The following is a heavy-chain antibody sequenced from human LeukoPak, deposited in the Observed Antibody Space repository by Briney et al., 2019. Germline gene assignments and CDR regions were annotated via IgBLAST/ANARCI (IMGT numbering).Heavy chain of an antibody. CDR1: GFNFNYVW. J-gene: IGHJ4*02. D-gene: IGHD3-10*02. V-gene: IGHV3-30*18. CDR3: AKDSRGSYVRAFDY. CDR2: ISYNGSNK. Sequence: GGSLRLSCAASGFNFNYVWMNWVRQAPGKGLEWVAVISYNGSNKYYADSVKGRFTISRDDSKNTLYLQMNSLRAEDTAVYHCAKDSRGSYVRAFDYWGQGTLVTVSS.